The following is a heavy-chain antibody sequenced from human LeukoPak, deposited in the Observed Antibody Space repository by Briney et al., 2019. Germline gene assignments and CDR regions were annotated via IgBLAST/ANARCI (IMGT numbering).Heavy chain of an antibody. D-gene: IGHD3-10*01. J-gene: IGHJ4*02. Sequence: GGSLRLSCAASGFSFSTYGMHWVRQAPGKGLEWAAFIRYDVSNKYYADSVKGRFTISRGNSKNTLYLQMNSLRVEDTAVYYCAKGRPEVWFGELLFWGQGTLVTVSS. CDR3: AKGRPEVWFGELLF. CDR1: GFSFSTYG. CDR2: IRYDVSNK. V-gene: IGHV3-30*02.